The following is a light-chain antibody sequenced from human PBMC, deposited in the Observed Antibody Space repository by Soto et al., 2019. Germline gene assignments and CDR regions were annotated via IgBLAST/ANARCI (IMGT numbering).Light chain of an antibody. CDR3: HQYNSGPRGT. V-gene: IGKV3-15*01. J-gene: IGKJ3*01. CDR2: GAS. Sequence: EIMMTQSPGTLSVSPGEGATISCTASQSVNLNLNWYQQKPGQPPTLLLYGASTRATGIPVRFRGSGSGTEFTLTISSLQSEDSAVYYCHQYNSGPRGTFGHGTKVEIK. CDR1: QSVNLN.